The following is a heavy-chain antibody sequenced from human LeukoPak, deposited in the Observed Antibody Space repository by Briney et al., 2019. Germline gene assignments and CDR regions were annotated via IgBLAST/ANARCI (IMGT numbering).Heavy chain of an antibody. CDR1: GFTFSSYG. V-gene: IGHV3-33*01. CDR3: ARRAVAGSLQWDAFDI. D-gene: IGHD6-19*01. CDR2: IWYDGSNK. Sequence: QAGGSLRLSCAASGFTFSSYGMHWVRQAPGKGLEWVAVIWYDGSNKYYADSVKGRFTISRDNSKNTLYLQMNSLRAEDTAVYYCARRAVAGSLQWDAFDIWGQGAMVTVSS. J-gene: IGHJ3*02.